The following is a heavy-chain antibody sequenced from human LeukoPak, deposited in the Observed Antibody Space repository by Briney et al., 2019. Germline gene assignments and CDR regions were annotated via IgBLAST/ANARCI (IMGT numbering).Heavy chain of an antibody. CDR1: GFTFSTYW. Sequence: GGSLRLSCAASGFTFSTYWMGWVRQAPGKGLEWLANINQGGSEKYYVDSVKGRFTISRDNAKNSLFLQMNSLRAEDTAVYYCARAGKDYDSSGHIDYWGQGTLVTVSS. CDR3: ARAGKDYDSSGHIDY. J-gene: IGHJ4*02. CDR2: INQGGSEK. D-gene: IGHD3-22*01. V-gene: IGHV3-7*01.